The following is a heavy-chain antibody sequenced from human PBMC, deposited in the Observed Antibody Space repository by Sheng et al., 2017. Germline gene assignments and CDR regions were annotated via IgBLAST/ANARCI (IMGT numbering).Heavy chain of an antibody. CDR2: ISYDGSNK. Sequence: QVQLVESGGGVVQPGRSLRLSCVVSGLTFNNYGIHWVRQAPGKGLQWVAVISYDGSNKYYTDSVKGRFTVSRDNSKNTLYLQMNSLRADDTAVYYCAKGQAGSSWDLRLFDIWGQGTMVTVSS. CDR1: GLTFNNYG. J-gene: IGHJ3*02. D-gene: IGHD6-13*01. CDR3: AKGQAGSSWDLRLFDI. V-gene: IGHV3-30*18.